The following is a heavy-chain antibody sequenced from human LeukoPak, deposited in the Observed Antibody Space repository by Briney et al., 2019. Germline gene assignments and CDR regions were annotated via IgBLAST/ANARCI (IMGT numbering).Heavy chain of an antibody. CDR3: ARDGRIVVVPAASSKGREHYYYYGMDV. CDR2: IYYSEST. D-gene: IGHD2-2*01. Sequence: PSETLSLTCTVSGGSISSYDWSWIRQPPGKGLEWIGYIYYSESTNYNPSLKSRVTISVDTSKNQFSLKLSSVTAAGTAVYYCARDGRIVVVPAASSKGREHYYYYGMDVWGQGTTVTVSS. CDR1: GGSISSYD. J-gene: IGHJ6*02. V-gene: IGHV4-59*01.